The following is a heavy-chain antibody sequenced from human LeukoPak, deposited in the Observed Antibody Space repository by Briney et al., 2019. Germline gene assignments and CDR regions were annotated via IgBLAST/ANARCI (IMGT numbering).Heavy chain of an antibody. J-gene: IGHJ4*02. CDR3: AKEGTAQISTWYDY. D-gene: IGHD6-13*01. Sequence: GRSLRLSCATSGFTFSNYGMHWVRQAPGKGLEWVAVVSYEGKSQYYADSVRGRFTISRDNSKNTLYPQMNSLRGEDAAVYYCAKEGTAQISTWYDYWGQGTLVTVSS. CDR2: VSYEGKSQ. CDR1: GFTFSNYG. V-gene: IGHV3-30*18.